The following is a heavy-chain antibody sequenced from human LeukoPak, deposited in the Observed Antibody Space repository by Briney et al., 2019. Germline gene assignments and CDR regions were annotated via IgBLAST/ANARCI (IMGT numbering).Heavy chain of an antibody. V-gene: IGHV4-59*01. CDR1: GGSISSYY. Sequence: SETVSLTCAVSGGSISSYYWRWIRQPPGKGLEGIGYIYYSGSTNYSPSLKSRVTISVDTSKNQFSLKLSSVTAADTAVYYCARVSYGMDVWGQGTTVTVSS. J-gene: IGHJ6*02. CDR2: IYYSGST. CDR3: ARVSYGMDV.